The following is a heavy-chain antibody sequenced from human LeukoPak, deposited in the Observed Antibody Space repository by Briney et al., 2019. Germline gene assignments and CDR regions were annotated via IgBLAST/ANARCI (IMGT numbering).Heavy chain of an antibody. Sequence: ASVKVSCKASGYTFTGYYMHWVRQAPGQGLEWMGWINPNSGGTNYAQKFQGRVTMTEDTSTDTAYMELSSLRSEDTAVYYCATLYSGSYTLGYWGQGTLVTVSS. CDR1: GYTFTGYY. CDR3: ATLYSGSYTLGY. CDR2: INPNSGGT. V-gene: IGHV1-2*02. J-gene: IGHJ4*02. D-gene: IGHD1-26*01.